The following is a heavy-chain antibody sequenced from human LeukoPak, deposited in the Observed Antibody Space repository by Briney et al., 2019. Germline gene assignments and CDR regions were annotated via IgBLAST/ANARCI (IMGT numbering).Heavy chain of an antibody. D-gene: IGHD2-2*01. V-gene: IGHV4-38-2*01. CDR2: IYHSGST. J-gene: IGHJ3*02. Sequence: PSETRSLTCAVSGYSISSGYYWGWIRQPPGKGLEWIGSIYHSGSTYYNPSLKSRVTISVDTSKNQFSLKLSSVTAADTAVYYIARRGRGGYCSSTSCSVAGAFDIWGQGTMVTVSS. CDR1: GYSISSGYY. CDR3: ARRGRGGYCSSTSCSVAGAFDI.